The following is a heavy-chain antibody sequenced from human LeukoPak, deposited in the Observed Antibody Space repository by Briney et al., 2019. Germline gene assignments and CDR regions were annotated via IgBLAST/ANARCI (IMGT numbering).Heavy chain of an antibody. CDR1: GFTFSSYA. V-gene: IGHV3-23*01. CDR2: ISGSGGST. Sequence: PGGSLRLSCAASGFTFSSYAMSWVRQAPGKGLEWVSAISGSGGSTYYADSVKGRFTISRDNAKNSLYLQMNSLRTEDMALYYCAKSAGYSSGGPFDIWAKGQWSPSLQ. J-gene: IGHJ3*02. CDR3: AKSAGYSSGGPFDI. D-gene: IGHD6-19*01.